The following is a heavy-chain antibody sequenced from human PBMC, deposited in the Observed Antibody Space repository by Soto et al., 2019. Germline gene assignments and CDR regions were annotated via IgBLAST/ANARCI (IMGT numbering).Heavy chain of an antibody. J-gene: IGHJ4*02. V-gene: IGHV4-34*01. CDR3: ARAGRGYSHVDY. Sequence: SETLSLTCAVYGGSFSGYYWSWIRQPPGKGLEWIGEINHSGSTNYNPSLKSRVTISVDTSKNQFSLKLSSVTAADTAVYYCARAGRGYSHVDYWGQGTLVTVSS. CDR2: INHSGST. D-gene: IGHD5-18*01. CDR1: GGSFSGYY.